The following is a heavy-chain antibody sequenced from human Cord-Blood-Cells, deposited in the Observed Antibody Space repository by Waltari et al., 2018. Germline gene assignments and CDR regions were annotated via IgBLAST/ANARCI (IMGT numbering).Heavy chain of an antibody. CDR1: GYTLTELS. CDR2: FDPEDGET. J-gene: IGHJ4*02. V-gene: IGHV1-24*01. D-gene: IGHD2-15*01. CDR3: AAEYCSGGSCEYYFDY. Sequence: KPGASVKVSCKVSGYTLTELSMHWVRQAPGKGLEWMGGFDPEDGETIYAQKFQGRVTMTEDTSTDTAYMELSSLRSEDTAVYYCAAEYCSGGSCEYYFDYWGQGTLVTVSS.